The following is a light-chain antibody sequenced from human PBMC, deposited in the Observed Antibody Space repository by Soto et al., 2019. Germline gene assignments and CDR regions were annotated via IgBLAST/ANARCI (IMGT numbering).Light chain of an antibody. CDR2: EVT. V-gene: IGLV2-14*01. Sequence: QSALTQPASVSGSPGQSITISCTGTSSDVGGYNYVSWYQQHPGKAPKLMIYEVTNRPSGVSNRFSGSKSGNTAYLTISGLQVEDEADYYCSSYTTSSTRVFGTGTKVTVL. J-gene: IGLJ1*01. CDR1: SSDVGGYNY. CDR3: SSYTTSSTRV.